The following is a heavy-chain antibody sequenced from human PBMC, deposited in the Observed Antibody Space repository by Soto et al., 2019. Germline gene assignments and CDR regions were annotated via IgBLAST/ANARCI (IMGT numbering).Heavy chain of an antibody. D-gene: IGHD5-12*01. Sequence: PSETLSLTCTASGASISNAYWSWIRQAAGKRLEWIGRIHSSGTFNYNPSLKSRVSISRDTSKNQISLKLSSVTAADTAVYYCARDNIVSKGYGMDVWGQGTTVTVSS. CDR3: ARDNIVSKGYGMDV. V-gene: IGHV4-4*07. CDR2: IHSSGTF. J-gene: IGHJ6*02. CDR1: GASISNAY.